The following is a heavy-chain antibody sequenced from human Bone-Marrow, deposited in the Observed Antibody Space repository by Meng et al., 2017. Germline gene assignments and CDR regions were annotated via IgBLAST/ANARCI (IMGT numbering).Heavy chain of an antibody. V-gene: IGHV4-34*01. J-gene: IGHJ2*01. CDR2: INHSGST. CDR3: ARGRVTTVTTPNWYFDL. CDR1: GGSFSGYY. Sequence: QVQLQQWVPGLLKPSETLSLPCAVYGGSFSGYYWSWIRQPPGKGLELIGEINHSGSTNYNPSLKSRVTISVDTSKNQFSLKLSSVTAADTAVYYCARGRVTTVTTPNWYFDLWGRGTLVTVSS. D-gene: IGHD4-17*01.